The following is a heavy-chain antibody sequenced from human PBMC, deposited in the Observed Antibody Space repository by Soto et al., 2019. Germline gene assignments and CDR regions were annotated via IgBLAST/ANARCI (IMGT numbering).Heavy chain of an antibody. Sequence: ASVKVSCKASGYSFITFGIIWVRQAPGQGLEWMGWINTYNGDTNYAQKFQGRVTITADESTSTAYMELSSLRSEDTAVYYCAVGGSQWLPDYWGQGTLVTVSS. CDR1: GYSFITFG. CDR2: INTYNGDT. D-gene: IGHD3-22*01. V-gene: IGHV1-18*01. CDR3: AVGGSQWLPDY. J-gene: IGHJ4*02.